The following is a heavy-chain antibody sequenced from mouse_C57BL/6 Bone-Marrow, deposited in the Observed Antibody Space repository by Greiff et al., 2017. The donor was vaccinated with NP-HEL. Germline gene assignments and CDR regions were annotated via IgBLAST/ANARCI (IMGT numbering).Heavy chain of an antibody. CDR3: ARHDTTVVPYAMDY. D-gene: IGHD1-1*01. CDR2: IWSDGST. Sequence: VQLVESGPGLVAPSQSLSITCTVSGFSLTSYGVHWVRQPPGKGLEWLVVIWSDGSTTYNSALKSRLSISKDNSKSQVFLKMNSLQTDDTAMYYCARHDTTVVPYAMDYWGQGTSVTVSS. J-gene: IGHJ4*01. CDR1: GFSLTSYG. V-gene: IGHV2-6-1*01.